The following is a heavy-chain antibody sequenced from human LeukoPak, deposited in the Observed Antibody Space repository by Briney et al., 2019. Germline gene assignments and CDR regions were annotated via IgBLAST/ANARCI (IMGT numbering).Heavy chain of an antibody. D-gene: IGHD6-6*01. CDR1: GGSISSGSYY. V-gene: IGHV4-61*02. CDR2: IYTSEST. J-gene: IGHJ4*02. Sequence: SQTLSLTCTVSGGSISSGSYYWSWIWQPAGKGRVWIGRIYTSESTNYNPSLKSRVTISVDTSKNQFSLKLSSVTAADTAVYYCARGDVEYSSTPDYWGQGTLVTVSS. CDR3: ARGDVEYSSTPDY.